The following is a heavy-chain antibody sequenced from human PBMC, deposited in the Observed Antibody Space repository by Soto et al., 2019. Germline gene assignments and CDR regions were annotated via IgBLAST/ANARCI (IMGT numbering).Heavy chain of an antibody. J-gene: IGHJ6*02. CDR3: AKERAVVAPETINYFGMDV. V-gene: IGHV3-43*01. CDR1: GFTFDDYT. CDR2: ISWDGNST. Sequence: PGGSLRLSCAASGFTFDDYTLHWVRQAPGKGLEWVSLISWDGNSTYCADSVKGRFTISRDNSKNSLYLQMNSLRSEDTALYYCAKERAVVAPETINYFGMDVWGQGTTVTVSS. D-gene: IGHD2-2*01.